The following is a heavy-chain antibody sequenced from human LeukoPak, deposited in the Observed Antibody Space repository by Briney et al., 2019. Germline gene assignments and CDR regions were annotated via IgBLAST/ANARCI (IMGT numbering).Heavy chain of an antibody. Sequence: GGSLRLSCTVSGFTVSSNSMSWVRRSPGKGLEWVSSFSSSSSYIYYADSVKGRFTISRDNAKNSLYLQMNSLRAEDTAVYYCARAESSSWYEEGLYYYMDVWGKGTTVTVSS. J-gene: IGHJ6*03. D-gene: IGHD6-13*01. CDR3: ARAESSSWYEEGLYYYMDV. V-gene: IGHV3-21*01. CDR1: GFTVSSNS. CDR2: FSSSSSYI.